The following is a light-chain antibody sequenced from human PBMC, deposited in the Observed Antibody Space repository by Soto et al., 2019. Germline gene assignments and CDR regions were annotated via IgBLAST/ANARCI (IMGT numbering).Light chain of an antibody. CDR2: AAS. V-gene: IGKV3-20*01. Sequence: EIVLTQSPGTLSLSPGERATLSCRASQSISSSYLAWYQQKPGQAPRLLIYAASSRATGIADRFSGSGSGTDFTLTISRLEPEDVAVYYCQQYGSSSYTFGQGTQLEIK. J-gene: IGKJ2*01. CDR3: QQYGSSSYT. CDR1: QSISSSY.